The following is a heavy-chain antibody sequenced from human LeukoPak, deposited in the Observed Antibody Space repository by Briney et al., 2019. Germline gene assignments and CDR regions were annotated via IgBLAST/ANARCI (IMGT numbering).Heavy chain of an antibody. V-gene: IGHV3-33*01. CDR2: IWHDGSHR. J-gene: IGHJ4*02. CDR3: AREIFGSGSYPGF. CDR1: GFAFNTYA. D-gene: IGHD3-10*01. Sequence: GGSLRLSCAASGFAFNTYAMHWVRQAPGQGLEWVALIWHDGSHRFYSNSVRGQFTISRDNSKNTVSLQMNNLRPEDTAVYYCAREIFGSGSYPGFWGQGTLVTVSS.